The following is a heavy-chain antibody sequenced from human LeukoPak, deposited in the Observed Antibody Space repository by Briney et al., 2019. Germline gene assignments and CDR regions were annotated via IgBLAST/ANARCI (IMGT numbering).Heavy chain of an antibody. CDR3: ARNYDVLTGYPYYFDH. V-gene: IGHV3-21*01. CDR2: ITAGGSFK. J-gene: IGHJ4*02. CDR1: GFTFSKYA. Sequence: PGGSLRLSCAASGFTFSKYAMNWVRQAPGKGLDWVSSITAGGSFKYYADSVEGRFTISRDNAKNSLYLQMSSLTPEDTAVYYCARNYDVLTGYPYYFDHWGQGILVTVSS. D-gene: IGHD3-9*01.